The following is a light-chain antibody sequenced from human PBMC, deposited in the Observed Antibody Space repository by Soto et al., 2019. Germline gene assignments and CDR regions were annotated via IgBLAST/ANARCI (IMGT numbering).Light chain of an antibody. CDR2: AES. V-gene: IGKV1-17*01. CDR1: QDIRND. CDR3: QQYISYRP. J-gene: IGKJ1*01. Sequence: DIQMTQSPSSLSASVGDRVTITCRASQDIRNDLGWYQQKPGKAPKRLIYAESSLQSGVPSRFCGSGSGTDFTLTINGLQPDDFAIYYCQQYISYRPLGQGTKVDI.